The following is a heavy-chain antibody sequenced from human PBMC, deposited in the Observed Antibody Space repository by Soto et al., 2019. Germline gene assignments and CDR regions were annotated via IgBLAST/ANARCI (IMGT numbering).Heavy chain of an antibody. Sequence: PGGSLRLSCAVSGFRFEQYVMHWVRQPPGKGLEWIGYIYYSGSTNYNPSLKSRVTISVDTSKNQFSLQLNSVTPEDTAVYYCARESVRQQLAYYFDYWGQGTLVTVSS. CDR3: ARESVRQQLAYYFDY. CDR2: IYYSGST. J-gene: IGHJ4*02. CDR1: GFRFEQYV. V-gene: IGHV4-59*12. D-gene: IGHD6-13*01.